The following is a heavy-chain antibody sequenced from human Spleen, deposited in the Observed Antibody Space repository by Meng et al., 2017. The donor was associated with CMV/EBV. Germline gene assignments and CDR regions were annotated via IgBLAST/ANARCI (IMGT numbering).Heavy chain of an antibody. J-gene: IGHJ4*02. CDR3: AREGMAIKALGY. Sequence: QVQLRQWGAGLLNPSEPLSLTCAVYGGSFSGYYWSWIRQPPGKGLEWIGEINHSGSTNYNPSLKSRVTISVDTSKNQFSLKLSSVTAADTAVYYCAREGMAIKALGYWGQGTLVTVSS. CDR2: INHSGST. D-gene: IGHD2-8*01. V-gene: IGHV4-34*01. CDR1: GGSFSGYY.